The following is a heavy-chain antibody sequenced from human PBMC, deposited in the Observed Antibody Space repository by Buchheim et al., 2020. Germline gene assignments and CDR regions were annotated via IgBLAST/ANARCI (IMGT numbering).Heavy chain of an antibody. D-gene: IGHD1-26*01. V-gene: IGHV3-30-3*01. CDR1: GFTFSSYA. J-gene: IGHJ4*02. CDR3: ARGLLQWELSY. Sequence: QVQLVESGGGVVQPGRSLRLSCAASGFTFSSYAMHWVRQAPGKGLEWVAVISYDGSNKYYADSVKGRFTISRDNSKNTLYLQMNSLGAEDTAVYYCARGLLQWELSYWGQGTL. CDR2: ISYDGSNK.